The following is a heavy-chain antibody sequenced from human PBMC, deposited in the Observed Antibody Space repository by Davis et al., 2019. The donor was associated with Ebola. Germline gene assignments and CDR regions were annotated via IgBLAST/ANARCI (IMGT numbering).Heavy chain of an antibody. CDR2: IYYSGST. J-gene: IGHJ3*01. CDR1: GGSISSYY. Sequence: SETLSLTCTVSGGSISSYYWSWIRQPPGKGLEWIGYIYYSGSTNYNPSLKSRVTISVDTSKNQFSLKLSSVTAADTAVYYCARDKAGIAVAGSILDVWGQGTMVTVSS. V-gene: IGHV4-59*12. D-gene: IGHD6-19*01. CDR3: ARDKAGIAVAGSILDV.